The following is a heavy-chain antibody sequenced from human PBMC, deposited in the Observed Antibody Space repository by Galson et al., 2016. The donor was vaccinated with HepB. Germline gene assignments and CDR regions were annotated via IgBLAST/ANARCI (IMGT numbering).Heavy chain of an antibody. Sequence: SLRLSCAASGFTSDGYALHWVRQAPGKGLEWVSGISWNSGIIRYADSVKGRFTISRDNAKNSLYLQMNSLRPEDTALYYCVTDNKVGWFGDEDWYFDLCGRGTLVTVSS. V-gene: IGHV3-9*02. CDR1: GFTSDGYA. J-gene: IGHJ2*01. CDR3: VTDNKVGWFGDEDWYFDL. D-gene: IGHD3-10*01. CDR2: ISWNSGII.